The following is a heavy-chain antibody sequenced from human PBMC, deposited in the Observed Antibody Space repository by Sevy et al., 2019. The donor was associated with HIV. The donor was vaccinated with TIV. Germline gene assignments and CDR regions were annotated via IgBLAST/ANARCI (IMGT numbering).Heavy chain of an antibody. Sequence: SETLSLTCTVSGGSISPYYWSWIRQPPGKGLEWVGYFYYTGSTNYNPSPEGGATISVDASKNQFFLKLTSVTAADTAVYYCARQGGVVDYGMDVWGQGTTVTVSS. CDR3: ARQGGVVDYGMDV. CDR2: FYYTGST. D-gene: IGHD3-3*01. V-gene: IGHV4-59*01. J-gene: IGHJ6*02. CDR1: GGSISPYY.